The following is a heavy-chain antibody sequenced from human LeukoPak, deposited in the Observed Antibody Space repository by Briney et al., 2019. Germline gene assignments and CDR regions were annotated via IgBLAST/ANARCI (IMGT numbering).Heavy chain of an antibody. D-gene: IGHD2-2*01. J-gene: IGHJ4*02. Sequence: GGSLRLSCAASGFTFSSYWMHWVRQAPGKGLVWVSRINSDGSSTSYADSVKGRFTTSRDNAKNTLYLQMNSLRAEDTAVYYCARGGDIVVVPAAMGIDYWGQGTLVTVSS. V-gene: IGHV3-74*01. CDR2: INSDGSST. CDR1: GFTFSSYW. CDR3: ARGGDIVVVPAAMGIDY.